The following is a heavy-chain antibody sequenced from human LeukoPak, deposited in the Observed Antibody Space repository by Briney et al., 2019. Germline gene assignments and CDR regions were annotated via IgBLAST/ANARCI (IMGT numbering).Heavy chain of an antibody. Sequence: SETLSLTCTVSGCSISSYYWSWIRQPPGKGLEWVGYIYYSGSTNYNPSLKSRVTISVDTSKNQFSLKLRSVTAADTAVYYCASDRSGPMNWYFDLWGRGTLVTVSS. CDR1: GCSISSYY. V-gene: IGHV4-59*01. CDR3: ASDRSGPMNWYFDL. J-gene: IGHJ2*01. CDR2: IYYSGST. D-gene: IGHD6-19*01.